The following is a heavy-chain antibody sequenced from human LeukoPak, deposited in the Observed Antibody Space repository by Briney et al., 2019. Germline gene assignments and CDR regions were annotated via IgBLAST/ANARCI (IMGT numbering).Heavy chain of an antibody. CDR2: ISDSGGRT. J-gene: IGHJ4*02. CDR3: AKRGVVIRVILVGFHKEAYYFDS. V-gene: IGHV3-23*01. CDR1: GITLSNYG. D-gene: IGHD3-22*01. Sequence: GRSLRLSCAVSGITLSNYGMSWGRQAPGKGLEWVAGISDSGGRTNYADSVKGRFTISRDNPKNTLYLQMNSLRAEDTAVYFCAKRGVVIRVILVGFHKEAYYFDSWGQGALVTVSS.